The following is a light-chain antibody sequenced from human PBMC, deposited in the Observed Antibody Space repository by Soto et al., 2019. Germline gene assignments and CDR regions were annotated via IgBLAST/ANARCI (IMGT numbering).Light chain of an antibody. CDR3: SSYAGINNLGV. CDR1: SSDVGGYKY. J-gene: IGLJ1*01. Sequence: QSALTQPPSASGSPGQSVTISCTGTSSDVGGYKYASWYQQHPGKAPKLMIFEVNKRPSGVPDRFSGSESGNTAYLTVSGLHAEDEADYYCSSYAGINNLGVFGTGTKLTVL. CDR2: EVN. V-gene: IGLV2-8*01.